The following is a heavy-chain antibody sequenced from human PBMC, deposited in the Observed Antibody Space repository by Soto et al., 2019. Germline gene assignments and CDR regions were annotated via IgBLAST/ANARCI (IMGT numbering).Heavy chain of an antibody. CDR2: MYHTGTT. J-gene: IGHJ5*02. D-gene: IGHD3-22*01. CDR3: ARGINYYDSSGYSWFDP. CDR1: GGSINSGRYS. Sequence: LSLTCTVSGGSINSGRYSWTWIRQPPGKGLEWIGHMYHTGTTYYNPSLKGRVTMSVDTSKNQFSLKLSSVTAADTAVYYCARGINYYDSSGYSWFDPWGQGTLVTVSS. V-gene: IGHV4-30-2*01.